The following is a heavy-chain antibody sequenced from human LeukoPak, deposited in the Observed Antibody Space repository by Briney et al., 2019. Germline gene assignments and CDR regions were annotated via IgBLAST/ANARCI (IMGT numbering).Heavy chain of an antibody. J-gene: IGHJ3*02. CDR1: GFTFSSYW. V-gene: IGHV3-74*01. Sequence: GGSLRLSCAASGFTFSSYWMHWVRQAPGKGLVWVSRIISDGSSTSYADSVKGRFTISRDNAKNTLYLQMNNLGTEDTALYYCAKDLSMVFDAFNIWGQGTLVTVSS. D-gene: IGHD4/OR15-4a*01. CDR2: IISDGSST. CDR3: AKDLSMVFDAFNI.